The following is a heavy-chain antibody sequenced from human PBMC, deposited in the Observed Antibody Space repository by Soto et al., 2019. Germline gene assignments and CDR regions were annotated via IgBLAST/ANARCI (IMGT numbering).Heavy chain of an antibody. J-gene: IGHJ3*01. D-gene: IGHD1-26*01. Sequence: EVQLVESGGGLVQPGESLRLSCAASGFTFSYYWMHWVRQAPGKGLVWVSRIHSDGSSTTYADSVKGRFTIFRDNARNTLYLQMNSLRAEDTAVYYCARGDRGAFDLWGQGTVLTVSS. CDR1: GFTFSYYW. CDR3: ARGDRGAFDL. CDR2: IHSDGSST. V-gene: IGHV3-74*01.